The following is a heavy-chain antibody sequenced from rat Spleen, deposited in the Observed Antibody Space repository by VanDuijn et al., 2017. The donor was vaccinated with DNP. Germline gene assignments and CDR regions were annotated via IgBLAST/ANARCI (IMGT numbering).Heavy chain of an antibody. Sequence: EVQLVESGGGLVQPGRSLKLSCAASGFTFSDYAMAWVRQAPKKGLEWVATIIYDGSSTYYRDSVKGRFTISRDNAKSTLYLQMDSLRSEDTATYYCARRIAAISLYYFDYWGQGVMVTVSS. CDR1: GFTFSDYA. V-gene: IGHV5-17*01. CDR2: IIYDGSST. CDR3: ARRIAAISLYYFDY. D-gene: IGHD1-2*01. J-gene: IGHJ2*01.